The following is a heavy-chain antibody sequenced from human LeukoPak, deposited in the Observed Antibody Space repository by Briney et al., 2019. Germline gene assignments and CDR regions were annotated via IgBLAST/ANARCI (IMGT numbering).Heavy chain of an antibody. Sequence: PGGSLRLSCAASGFTFSSYAMSWVRQAPGKGLEWVSAISGSGGSTYYADSVKGRLTISRDNSKNTLYLQMNSLRAEDTAVYYCAKDGGEGYCSSTSCYRPFDYWGQGTLVTVSS. D-gene: IGHD2-2*01. CDR1: GFTFSSYA. CDR3: AKDGGEGYCSSTSCYRPFDY. V-gene: IGHV3-23*01. CDR2: ISGSGGST. J-gene: IGHJ4*02.